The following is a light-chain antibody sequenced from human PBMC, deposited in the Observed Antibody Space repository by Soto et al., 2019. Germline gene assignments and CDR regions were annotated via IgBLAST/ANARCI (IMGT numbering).Light chain of an antibody. CDR3: QHYSAFSVT. CDR1: QSIGDL. V-gene: IGKV1-5*03. CDR2: KAS. Sequence: DIQVTQSPSTLSASVGDRVTITCRASQSIGDLLAWYQQKPGEAPKLLIYKASYLESGVPSRFSGSGSGTEFTLTISSLQPEDLATYYCQHYSAFSVTFGQGTKV. J-gene: IGKJ1*01.